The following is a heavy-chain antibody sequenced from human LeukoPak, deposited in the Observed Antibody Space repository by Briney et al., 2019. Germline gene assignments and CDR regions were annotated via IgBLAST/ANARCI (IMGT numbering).Heavy chain of an antibody. Sequence: GSLRLSCAASGFTFSSYAMSWVRQAPGKALEWIGYIYYSGSTNYNPSLKSRVTISVDTSKNQFSLKLSSVTATDTAVYYCARAGYCSGGSCYSVSVWFDPWGQGTLVTVSS. CDR3: ARAGYCSGGSCYSVSVWFDP. J-gene: IGHJ5*02. V-gene: IGHV4-59*01. CDR1: GFTFSSYA. CDR2: IYYSGST. D-gene: IGHD2-15*01.